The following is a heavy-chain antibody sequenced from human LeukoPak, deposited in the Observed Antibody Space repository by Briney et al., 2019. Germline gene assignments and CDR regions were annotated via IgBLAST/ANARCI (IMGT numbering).Heavy chain of an antibody. CDR3: ARSEDSSGYYVDWFDP. J-gene: IGHJ5*02. CDR1: GCSISSHY. D-gene: IGHD3-22*01. Sequence: SETLSLTCTVSGCSISSHYWSWIRQPPGKGLEWIGYIYYSGSTNYNPSLKSRVTISVDTSKNQFSLKLSSVTAADTAVYYCARSEDSSGYYVDWFDPWGQGTLVTVSS. V-gene: IGHV4-59*11. CDR2: IYYSGST.